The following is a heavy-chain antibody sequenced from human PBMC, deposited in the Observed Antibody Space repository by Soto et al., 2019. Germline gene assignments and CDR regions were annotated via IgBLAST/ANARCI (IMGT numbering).Heavy chain of an antibody. CDR3: ARATRTWFDP. V-gene: IGHV6-1*01. CDR2: TYYRSKWYN. CDR1: GDSVSSNSAT. D-gene: IGHD4-17*01. Sequence: PSQTLSLTCAISGDSVSSNSATWNCIIQSPSRCLEWLGRTYYRSKWYNEYAVSVKSRITINPDTSKNQFSLQLNSVTPEDTAVYYCARATRTWFDPWGQGTLVTVSS. J-gene: IGHJ5*02.